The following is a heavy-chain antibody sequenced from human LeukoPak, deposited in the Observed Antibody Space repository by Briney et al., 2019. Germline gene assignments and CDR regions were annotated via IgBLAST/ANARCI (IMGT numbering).Heavy chain of an antibody. CDR2: ISGSGGST. CDR3: AKVVGDTTRGYFDY. V-gene: IGHV3-23*01. CDR1: GYTFCIYD. D-gene: IGHD1-26*01. Sequence: PGGPLRLSCTASGYTFCIYDMSWLPQAPGKGLEWVSHISGSGGSTYYADSVKGRFTISRDNSKNPLYLQMNSLRAEATAVYYCAKVVGDTTRGYFDYWGQGTLVTVSS. J-gene: IGHJ4*02.